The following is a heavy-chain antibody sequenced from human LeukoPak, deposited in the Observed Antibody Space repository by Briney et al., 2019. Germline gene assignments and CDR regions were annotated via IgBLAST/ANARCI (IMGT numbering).Heavy chain of an antibody. D-gene: IGHD2-15*01. Sequence: TGGSLTLSCAASGFTFSSYAMSWAPPAPGKGLEWVTAISSSGGGTYYADSVKGRFTISRDNSKNTLSLQMNSLTAEDAAVYYCAKAPLAYCSGGSCYPLDYWGQGTLVTVSS. J-gene: IGHJ4*02. CDR2: ISSSGGGT. V-gene: IGHV3-23*01. CDR1: GFTFSSYA. CDR3: AKAPLAYCSGGSCYPLDY.